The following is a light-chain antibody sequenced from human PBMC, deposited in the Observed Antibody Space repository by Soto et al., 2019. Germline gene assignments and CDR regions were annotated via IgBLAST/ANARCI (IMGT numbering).Light chain of an antibody. Sequence: SYELTQPPSVSVAPGKTARITCGGNNIGSKSVHWYQQKPGQAPVLVIYYDSDRPSGIPERFSGSNSENTATLTISRVEAGDEADYYCQVWDSSSDPVVFGGGTKVTAL. CDR2: YDS. J-gene: IGLJ2*01. V-gene: IGLV3-21*04. CDR1: NIGSKS. CDR3: QVWDSSSDPVV.